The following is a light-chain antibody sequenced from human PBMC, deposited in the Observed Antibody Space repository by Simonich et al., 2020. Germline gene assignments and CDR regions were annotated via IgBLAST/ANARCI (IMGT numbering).Light chain of an antibody. CDR3: GTWDSSLSAGV. J-gene: IGLJ3*02. V-gene: IGLV1-51*01. CDR2: ENN. Sequence: QSVLTQPPSVSAAPGQKVTISCSGSSSNIGHNYVSWYQQLPGTAPKLLIYENNKGPAGIPDRFSGSKSGTAATLGITGLQNGDEADYYCGTWDSSLSAGVFGGGTKLTVL. CDR1: SSNIGHNY.